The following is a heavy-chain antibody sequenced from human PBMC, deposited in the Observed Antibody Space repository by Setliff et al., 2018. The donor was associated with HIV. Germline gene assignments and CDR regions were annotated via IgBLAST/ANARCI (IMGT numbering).Heavy chain of an antibody. J-gene: IGHJ6*03. D-gene: IGHD3-10*01. CDR1: GVSISGHY. CDR3: ARAHVGGGLNMVRGVTSHYNSYYMDV. CDR2: IYNTVNT. V-gene: IGHV4-59*11. Sequence: PSETLSLTCTVSGVSISGHYWAWIRQPPGKALEWIGYIYNTVNTNYNPSLMGRVTISVDKAKNQFSLELTSVTAADTSVYFCARAHVGGGLNMVRGVTSHYNSYYMDVWGKGTTVTVSS.